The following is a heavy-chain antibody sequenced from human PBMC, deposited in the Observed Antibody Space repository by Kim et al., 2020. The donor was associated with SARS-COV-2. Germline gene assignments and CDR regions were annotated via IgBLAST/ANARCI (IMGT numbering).Heavy chain of an antibody. Sequence: GGSLRLSCAASGFTFDDYAMHWVRQAPGKGLEWVSLISGDGGSTYYADSVKGRFTISRDNSKNSLYLQMNSLRTEDTALYYCAKDSTSWYQLLSTATYFQHWGQGTLVTVSS. CDR1: GFTFDDYA. V-gene: IGHV3-43*02. CDR2: ISGDGGST. J-gene: IGHJ1*01. D-gene: IGHD2-2*01. CDR3: AKDSTSWYQLLSTATYFQH.